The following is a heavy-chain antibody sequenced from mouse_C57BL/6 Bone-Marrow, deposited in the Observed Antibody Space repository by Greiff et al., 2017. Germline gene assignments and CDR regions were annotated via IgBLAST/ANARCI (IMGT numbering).Heavy chain of an antibody. CDR2: IYPSDSET. CDR1: GYTFTSYW. J-gene: IGHJ3*01. D-gene: IGHD2-4*01. CDR3: AIYYDYAWFAY. V-gene: IGHV1-61*01. Sequence: QVQLQQPGAELVRPGSSVKLSCKASGYTFTSYWMDWVKQRPGQGLEWIGNIYPSDSETHYNQKFKDKATLTVDKSSSTAYMQLSSLTSDDSAVYYCAIYYDYAWFAYWGQGTLVTVSA.